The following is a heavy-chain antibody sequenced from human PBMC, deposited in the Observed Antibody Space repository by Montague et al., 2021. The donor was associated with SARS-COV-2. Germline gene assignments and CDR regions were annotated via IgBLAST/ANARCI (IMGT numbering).Heavy chain of an antibody. Sequence: SLSLSFSASGFTFSNYAMSWIRQAPGKGLEWVSLIYSGGSSTYYADSVKGRFTISRDNSKNTLYLQMNSLRAEDTAVYYCAKDPHYDFWSGYYFHYWGQGTLVTVSS. CDR2: IYSGGSST. CDR1: GFTFSNYA. J-gene: IGHJ4*02. V-gene: IGHV3-23*03. D-gene: IGHD3-3*01. CDR3: AKDPHYDFWSGYYFHY.